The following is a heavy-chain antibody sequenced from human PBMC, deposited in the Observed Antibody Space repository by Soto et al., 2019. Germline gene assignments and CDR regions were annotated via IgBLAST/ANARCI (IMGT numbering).Heavy chain of an antibody. Sequence: ASVKVSCKASGGTLSSYAISWVRQAPGQGLEWMGGIIPIFGTANYAQKFQGRVTITADKSTSTAYMELSSLRSEDTAVYYCARGVRGYSYGVDHWGQGTLVTVSS. CDR2: IIPIFGTA. V-gene: IGHV1-69*06. J-gene: IGHJ4*02. CDR1: GGTLSSYA. D-gene: IGHD5-18*01. CDR3: ARGVRGYSYGVDH.